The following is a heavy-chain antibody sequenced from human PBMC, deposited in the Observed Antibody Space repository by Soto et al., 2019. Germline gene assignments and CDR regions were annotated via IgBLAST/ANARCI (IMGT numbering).Heavy chain of an antibody. Sequence: PSETLSLTCTVSGGSVSNDNFYWSWIRQPPGKGLEWIGYVRSSGITNYNPSLKRRVTISVDTSRNQFSLRLSSVTAADTAVYYCARGLTMGQLPSHFDHWGQGTLVTVSS. CDR3: ARGLTMGQLPSHFDH. D-gene: IGHD3-16*01. J-gene: IGHJ5*02. CDR1: GGSVSNDNFY. V-gene: IGHV4-61*01. CDR2: VRSSGIT.